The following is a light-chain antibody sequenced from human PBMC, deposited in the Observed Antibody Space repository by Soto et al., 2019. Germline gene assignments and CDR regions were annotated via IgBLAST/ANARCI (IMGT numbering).Light chain of an antibody. V-gene: IGLV2-23*03. CDR1: SSDVGSYNL. Sequence: QSVLTQPASVSGSPGQSITISCTGTSSDVGSYNLVSWYQQHPGKGPKLMIYEGSKRPSGVSNRFSGSKSGNTASLTISGLRAEDEADYYCCSYAGSSTFYVFGTGTKVTVL. CDR3: CSYAGSSTFYV. CDR2: EGS. J-gene: IGLJ1*01.